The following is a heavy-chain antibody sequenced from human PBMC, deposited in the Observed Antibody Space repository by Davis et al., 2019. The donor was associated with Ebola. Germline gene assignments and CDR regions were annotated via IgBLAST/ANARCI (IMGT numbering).Heavy chain of an antibody. V-gene: IGHV3-48*03. Sequence: PGGSLTLSCAASGFTFSSYEMNWVRHAPGTGLEWVSYISSSGSTIYYADSVKGRFTISRDNAKNSLYLQMNSLRAEDTAVYYCARDLWFGEHPWGQGTLVTVSS. CDR1: GFTFSSYE. CDR3: ARDLWFGEHP. J-gene: IGHJ5*02. CDR2: ISSSGSTI. D-gene: IGHD3-10*01.